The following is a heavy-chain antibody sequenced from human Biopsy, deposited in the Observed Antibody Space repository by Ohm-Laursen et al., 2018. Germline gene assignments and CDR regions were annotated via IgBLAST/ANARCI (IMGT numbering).Heavy chain of an antibody. CDR2: IIPMLGTV. D-gene: IGHD6-13*01. CDR1: GGTFSKYG. Sequence: VASVKVSCKSSGGTFSKYGISWVRQAPGQGLEWMGGIIPMLGTVQYARRLWGRVTITADKATSTAYMELSSLGSDDTAVYYCATDTLMAQNLVPGEYWFDPWGQGTLVTVSS. V-gene: IGHV1-69*10. J-gene: IGHJ5*02. CDR3: ATDTLMAQNLVPGEYWFDP.